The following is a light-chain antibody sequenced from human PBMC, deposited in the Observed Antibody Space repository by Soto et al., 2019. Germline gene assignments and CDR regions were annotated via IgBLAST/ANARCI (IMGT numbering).Light chain of an antibody. CDR1: GSNIGSNA. J-gene: IGLJ1*01. Sequence: QSVLTQPPSASGTPGQWIAISCSGSGSNIGSNAVTWYQQLPRTAPKLLIYTNIQRPSGVPDRFSGSKSGTSASLAISGLQSGDEADYYCATWDDSLNGYVFGTGTKVTVL. CDR2: TNI. CDR3: ATWDDSLNGYV. V-gene: IGLV1-44*01.